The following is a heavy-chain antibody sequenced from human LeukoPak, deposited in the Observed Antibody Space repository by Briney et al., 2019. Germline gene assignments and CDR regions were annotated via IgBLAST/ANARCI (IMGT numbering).Heavy chain of an antibody. J-gene: IGHJ4*02. V-gene: IGHV3-23*01. D-gene: IGHD1-26*01. CDR1: GFTLSSYA. Sequence: PGGSLRLSCAVSGFTLSSYAMRGVRQAPRKGLEWVSAISGSGGSTYHADSVKGRFTISRDNTKNTLYLQMNSLRAEDTAVYYSAVGSYLGRNFDYWGQGTLVTVSS. CDR3: AVGSYLGRNFDY. CDR2: ISGSGGST.